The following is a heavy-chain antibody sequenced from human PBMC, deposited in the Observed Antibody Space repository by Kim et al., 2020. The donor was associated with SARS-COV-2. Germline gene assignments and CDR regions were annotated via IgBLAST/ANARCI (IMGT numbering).Heavy chain of an antibody. J-gene: IGHJ4*02. CDR2: IDGSGGNT. V-gene: IGHV3-23*01. Sequence: GGSLRLSCAASGFTFSSYAMSWVRQAPGKGLEWVSTIDGSGGNTFYADSVKGRFTISRDNSKNTLYLQMNSLRAEDTAVYYCAKAPGGYTYGCYDYWGQGTLVTVS. CDR3: AKAPGGYTYGCYDY. CDR1: GFTFSSYA. D-gene: IGHD5-18*01.